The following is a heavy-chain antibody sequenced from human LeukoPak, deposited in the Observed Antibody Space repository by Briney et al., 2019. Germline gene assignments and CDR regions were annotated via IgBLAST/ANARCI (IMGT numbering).Heavy chain of an antibody. CDR1: GFTFSSYA. V-gene: IGHV3-23*01. CDR3: AKDLRIDTAMVVEGRFDY. Sequence: PGGSLRLSCAASGFTFSSYAMSWVRQAPGKGLEWVSAISGSGGSTYYADSVKGRFTISRDNSKNTLYLQMNSLRAEDTAVYYCAKDLRIDTAMVVEGRFDYWGQGTLVTVSS. D-gene: IGHD5-18*01. J-gene: IGHJ4*02. CDR2: ISGSGGST.